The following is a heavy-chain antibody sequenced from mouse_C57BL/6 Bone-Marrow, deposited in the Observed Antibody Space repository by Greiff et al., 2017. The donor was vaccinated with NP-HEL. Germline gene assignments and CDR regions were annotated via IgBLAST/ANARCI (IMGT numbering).Heavy chain of an antibody. J-gene: IGHJ4*01. Sequence: QVQLQQPGAELVKPGASVKLSCKASGYTFTSYWMQWVKQRPGQGLEWIGEIDPSDSYTNYNQKFKGKATLTVATSSSTAYMQRSSLTSEDSAVYYCARYGYYYAMDYWGQGTSVTVSS. CDR2: IDPSDSYT. CDR3: ARYGYYYAMDY. D-gene: IGHD1-1*01. CDR1: GYTFTSYW. V-gene: IGHV1-50*01.